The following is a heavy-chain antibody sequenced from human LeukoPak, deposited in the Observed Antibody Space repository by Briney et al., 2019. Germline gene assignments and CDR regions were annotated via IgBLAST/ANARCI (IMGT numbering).Heavy chain of an antibody. CDR1: GYSISSGYY. J-gene: IGHJ4*02. V-gene: IGHV4-38-2*01. D-gene: IGHD2-15*01. Sequence: PSETLSLTCAVSGYSISSGYYWGWIRQPPGKGLEWIGSIYFTGTTYYNPSLKSRVTTSPDTSKNQFSLNLSSVTAADTAVYYCARKGYCSSGSCYLDYWGQGTLVTVSS. CDR2: IYFTGTT. CDR3: ARKGYCSSGSCYLDY.